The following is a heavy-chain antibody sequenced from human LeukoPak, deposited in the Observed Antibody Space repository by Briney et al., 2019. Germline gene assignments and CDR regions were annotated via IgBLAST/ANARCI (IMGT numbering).Heavy chain of an antibody. J-gene: IGHJ4*02. CDR1: GYSFASYY. V-gene: IGHV5-51*01. D-gene: IGHD1-26*01. Sequence: GESLKISCTGSGYSFASYYIGWVRQMPGKGLEWMGIIYPGDSDTRNSPSFQGQVSISVDKSISTAYLQWSSLKASDTAIYYCARSRSGSSNFDYWGQGTLVTVFS. CDR2: IYPGDSDT. CDR3: ARSRSGSSNFDY.